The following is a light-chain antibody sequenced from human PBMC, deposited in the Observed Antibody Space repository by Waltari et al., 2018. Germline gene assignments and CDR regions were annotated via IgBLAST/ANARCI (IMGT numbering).Light chain of an antibody. Sequence: QSALPQPASVSGSPGQSITIHCTRTNSDVGGINYVSCFQQHPAQAPKLIIFDVTNRPSGVSNRFSGSKSGHTASLTISGLQADDEAHYFCNSYSDSNSRVVFGGGTRLTVL. CDR3: NSYSDSNSRVV. J-gene: IGLJ2*01. CDR1: NSDVGGINY. CDR2: DVT. V-gene: IGLV2-14*03.